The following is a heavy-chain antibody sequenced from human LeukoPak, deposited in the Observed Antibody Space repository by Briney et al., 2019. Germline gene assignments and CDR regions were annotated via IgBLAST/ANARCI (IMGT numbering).Heavy chain of an antibody. CDR1: GGSVSSGSYY. J-gene: IGHJ5*02. CDR3: ARGFGDWGLSWFDP. CDR2: IYYSGSA. D-gene: IGHD3-10*01. V-gene: IGHV4-61*01. Sequence: AETLSLTCTVSGGSVSSGSYYWSWIRQPPGKGLEWIGYIYYSGSAKYNPSLKSRVTISVDTSKNQFSLKLTSVTAADTAVYYCARGFGDWGLSWFDPWGQGTLVTVSS.